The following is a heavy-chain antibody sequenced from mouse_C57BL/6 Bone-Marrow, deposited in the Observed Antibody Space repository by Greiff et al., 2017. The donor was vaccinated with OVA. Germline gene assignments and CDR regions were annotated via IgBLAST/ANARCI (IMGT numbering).Heavy chain of an antibody. Sequence: VQLQQSGPELVKPGASVKISCKASGYTFTDYYMNWVKQSHGKSLEWIGDINPNNGGTSYNQKFKGKATLTVDKSSSTAYMELRSLTSEDSAVYYCARGVVYYFDYWGQGTTLTVSS. CDR2: INPNNGGT. CDR1: GYTFTDYY. V-gene: IGHV1-26*01. CDR3: ARGVVYYFDY. D-gene: IGHD1-1*02. J-gene: IGHJ2*01.